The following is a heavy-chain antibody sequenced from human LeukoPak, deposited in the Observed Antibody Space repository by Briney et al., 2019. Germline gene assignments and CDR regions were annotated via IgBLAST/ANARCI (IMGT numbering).Heavy chain of an antibody. V-gene: IGHV4-30-2*01. D-gene: IGHD4-11*01. CDR2: IYHSGST. Sequence: PSETLSLTCTVSGGSISSGGYYWSWIRQPPGKGLEWIGYIYHSGSTYYNPSLKSRVTISVDRSKNQFSLKLSSVTAADTAVYYCARSYSNYVQSPFDYWGQGTLVTVSS. J-gene: IGHJ4*02. CDR3: ARSYSNYVQSPFDY. CDR1: GGSISSGGYY.